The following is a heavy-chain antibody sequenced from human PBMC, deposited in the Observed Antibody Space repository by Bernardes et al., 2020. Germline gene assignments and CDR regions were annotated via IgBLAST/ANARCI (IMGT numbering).Heavy chain of an antibody. CDR3: GGDFDY. V-gene: IGHV4-34*01. Sequence: SETLSLTCAVYGGSFSGYYWSWIRQPPGKGLEWIGEINHSGSTNYNPSLKSRVTISVDTSKNQFSLKLSSVTAADTAVYYCGGDFDYWGQGTLVTVSS. CDR2: INHSGST. J-gene: IGHJ4*02. CDR1: GGSFSGYY.